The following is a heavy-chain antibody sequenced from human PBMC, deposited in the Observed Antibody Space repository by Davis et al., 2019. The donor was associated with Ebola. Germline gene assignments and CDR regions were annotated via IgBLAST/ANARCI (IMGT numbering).Heavy chain of an antibody. CDR3: ARRQEAGYCSGGSCSHYFYYGMDV. CDR2: VSYDGNTE. Sequence: GGSLRLSCAASGFTFSTYGIHWVRQAPGKGLEWVAVVSYDGNTEYYADSVKGRFTISRDNSKNTLYLQMNSLRAEDTAVYYCARRQEAGYCSGGSCSHYFYYGMDVWGKGTTVTVSS. V-gene: IGHV3-33*05. J-gene: IGHJ6*04. CDR1: GFTFSTYG. D-gene: IGHD2-15*01.